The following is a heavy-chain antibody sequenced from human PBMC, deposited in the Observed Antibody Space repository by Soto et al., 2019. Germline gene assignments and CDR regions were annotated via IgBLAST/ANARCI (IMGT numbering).Heavy chain of an antibody. CDR1: GGTFSSYA. J-gene: IGHJ6*02. CDR3: ARAGTVLGPAAMGGMDV. D-gene: IGHD2-2*01. CDR2: IIPIFGTA. V-gene: IGHV1-69*12. Sequence: QVQLVQSGAEVKKPGSSVKVSCKASGGTFSSYAISWVRQAPGQGLEWMGGIIPIFGTANYAQKFQGRVTITADETTSTAYMELSSLRSEDTAVYCCARAGTVLGPAAMGGMDVWGQGTTVTVSS.